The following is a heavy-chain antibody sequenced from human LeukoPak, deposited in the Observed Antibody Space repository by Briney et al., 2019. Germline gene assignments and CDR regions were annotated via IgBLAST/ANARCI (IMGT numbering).Heavy chain of an antibody. J-gene: IGHJ4*02. D-gene: IGHD3-10*01. CDR3: AKDISGSGTAAQL. CDR1: GFTFSSCA. CDR2: ISDSGTNT. Sequence: GGSLRLSCAASGFTFSSCAMGWVRQAPGRGLEWVSGISDSGTNTYYTDSVKGRFTISRDNSKSTLYLQMNSLRAEDTAVYYCAKDISGSGTAAQLWGQGTLVTVSS. V-gene: IGHV3-23*01.